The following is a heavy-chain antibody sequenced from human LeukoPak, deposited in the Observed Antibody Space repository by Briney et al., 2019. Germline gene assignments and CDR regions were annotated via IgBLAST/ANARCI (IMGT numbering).Heavy chain of an antibody. CDR3: ARDWPGGMDV. Sequence: PSETLSLTCAVYGGSFSGYYWSWIRQPPGKGLEWIGEINHSGSTNYNPSLKSRVTISVDTSKNQFSLKLSSVTAADTAVYYCARDWPGGMDVWGKGTTVTVSS. J-gene: IGHJ6*04. CDR2: INHSGST. CDR1: GGSFSGYY. V-gene: IGHV4-34*01.